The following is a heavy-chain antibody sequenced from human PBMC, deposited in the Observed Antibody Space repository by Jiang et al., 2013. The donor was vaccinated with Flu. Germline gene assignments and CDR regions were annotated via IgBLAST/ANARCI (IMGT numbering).Heavy chain of an antibody. V-gene: IGHV3-30*01. D-gene: IGHD3-10*01. CDR2: ISYDGSNK. J-gene: IGHJ6*04. CDR1: GFTFSSYA. CDR3: ARDHRVFDYYYGMDV. Sequence: VQLVESGGGVVQPGRSLRLSCAASGFTFSSYAMHWVRQAPGKGLEWVAVISYDGSNKYYADSVKGRFTISRDNSKNTLYLQMNSLRAEDTAVYYCARDHRVFDYYYGMDVWGKG.